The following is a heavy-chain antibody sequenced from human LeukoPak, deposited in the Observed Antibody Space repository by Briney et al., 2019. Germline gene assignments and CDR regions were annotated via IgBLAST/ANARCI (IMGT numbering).Heavy chain of an antibody. Sequence: SVKVSCKASGGTFSSYAISWVRQAPGQGLEWMGGIIPIVGTANYAQKFQGRVQITTDESTSTAYMELSSLGSENTAVYYCARGSWNYDLRSGYFGRWGQGTLVTVSS. J-gene: IGHJ4*02. CDR3: ARGSWNYDLRSGYFGR. D-gene: IGHD3-3*01. CDR2: IIPIVGTA. V-gene: IGHV1-69*05. CDR1: GGTFSSYA.